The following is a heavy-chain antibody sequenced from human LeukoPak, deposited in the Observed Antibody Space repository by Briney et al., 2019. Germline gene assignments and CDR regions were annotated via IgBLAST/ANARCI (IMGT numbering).Heavy chain of an antibody. Sequence: SETLSLTCTVSGGSISSYYWSWIRQPPGKGLEWIGYIYYSGSTNYNPSLKSRVTISVDTSKNQFSLKLSSVTAADTAVYYCARAYYSGSYYLDYWGQGTLVTVSS. J-gene: IGHJ4*02. D-gene: IGHD1-26*01. CDR2: IYYSGST. V-gene: IGHV4-59*01. CDR3: ARAYYSGSYYLDY. CDR1: GGSISSYY.